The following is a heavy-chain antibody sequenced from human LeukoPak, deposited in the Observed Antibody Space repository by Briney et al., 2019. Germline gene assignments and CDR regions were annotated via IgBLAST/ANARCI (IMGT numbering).Heavy chain of an antibody. CDR3: ARAKLERPSFDY. V-gene: IGHV3-21*01. CDR2: ISSSSSYI. D-gene: IGHD1-1*01. Sequence: PGGSLRLSCAASGFTVSSNYMSWVRQAPGKGLEWVSSISSSSSYIYYADSVKGRFTISRDNAKNSLYLQMNSLRAEDTAVYYCARAKLERPSFDYWGQGTLVTVSS. CDR1: GFTVSSNY. J-gene: IGHJ4*02.